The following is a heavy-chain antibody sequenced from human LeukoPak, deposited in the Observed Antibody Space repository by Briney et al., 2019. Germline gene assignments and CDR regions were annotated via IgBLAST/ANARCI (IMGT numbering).Heavy chain of an antibody. CDR3: AKDNRPTGGLVPGPYGFDP. D-gene: IGHD3/OR15-3a*01. CDR2: ISWNSGSI. CDR1: GFTFDDYA. Sequence: PGRSLRLSCAASGFTFDDYAMHWVRQAPGKGLEWVSGISWNSGSIGYADSVKGRFTISRDNAKNSLYLQMNSLRAEDTALYYCAKDNRPTGGLVPGPYGFDPWGQGTLVTVSS. V-gene: IGHV3-9*01. J-gene: IGHJ5*02.